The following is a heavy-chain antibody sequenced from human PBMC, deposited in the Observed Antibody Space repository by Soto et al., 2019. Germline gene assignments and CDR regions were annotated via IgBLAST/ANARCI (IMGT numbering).Heavy chain of an antibody. J-gene: IGHJ4*02. CDR1: GGSISSSSYY. CDR3: ARPVITGTTGGFDY. CDR2: IYYSGST. Sequence: QLQLQESGPRLVKPSETLSLTCTVSGGSISSSSYYWGFIRQPPGKGLEWIGSIYYSGSTYCNPSLKSRVTISVDTSKNQFSLKLSSVTAADTAVYYCARPVITGTTGGFDYWGQVTLVTVSS. V-gene: IGHV4-39*01. D-gene: IGHD1-20*01.